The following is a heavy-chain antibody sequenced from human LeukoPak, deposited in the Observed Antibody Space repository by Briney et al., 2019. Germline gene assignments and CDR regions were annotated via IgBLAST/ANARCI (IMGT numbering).Heavy chain of an antibody. CDR1: GYSISSGYY. V-gene: IGHV4-38-2*02. CDR3: AGAITSYYYNYMDV. J-gene: IGHJ6*03. D-gene: IGHD3-16*01. CDR2: IYHSGST. Sequence: PSETLSLTCTVSGYSISSGYYWGWIRQPPGKGLEWIGSIYHSGSTYYNPSLKSRVTISVDTSKNQFSLKLSSVTAADTAVYYCAGAITSYYYNYMDVWGKGTTVTVSS.